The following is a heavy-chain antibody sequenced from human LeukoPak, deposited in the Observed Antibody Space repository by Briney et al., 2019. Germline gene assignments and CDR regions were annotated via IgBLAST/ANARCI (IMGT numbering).Heavy chain of an antibody. Sequence: HPGRSLRLSCAASGFTFSSYGMHWVRQAPGKGLEWVAVIWYDGSNKYYADSVKGRFTISRDNSKNTLYLQMNSLRAEDTAVYYCARDFSGLVVTPGEGVDYWGQGTLVTVSS. CDR2: IWYDGSNK. D-gene: IGHD4-23*01. CDR1: GFTFSSYG. J-gene: IGHJ4*02. CDR3: ARDFSGLVVTPGEGVDY. V-gene: IGHV3-33*01.